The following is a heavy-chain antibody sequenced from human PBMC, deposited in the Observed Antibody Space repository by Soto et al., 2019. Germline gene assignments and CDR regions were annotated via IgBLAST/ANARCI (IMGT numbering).Heavy chain of an antibody. D-gene: IGHD4-17*01. CDR1: GYTFTSYA. V-gene: IGHV1-3*01. CDR2: INAGNGNT. Sequence: QVQLVQSGAEVKKPGASVKASCKASGYTFTSYAMHWVRQAPGQRLEWMGWINAGNGNTKYSQKFPGRVTITRDPSASTAYMEVSSLRSEDTAVYYCARNPYGDYYYGMDVWGRGTTVTVSS. J-gene: IGHJ6*02. CDR3: ARNPYGDYYYGMDV.